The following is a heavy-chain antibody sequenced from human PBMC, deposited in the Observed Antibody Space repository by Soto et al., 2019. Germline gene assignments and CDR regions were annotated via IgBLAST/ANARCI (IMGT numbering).Heavy chain of an antibody. V-gene: IGHV5-51*01. D-gene: IGHD3-10*01. Sequence: EVQLVPSGTEAKEPGESLKISCQGSGYNFNGYWIGWVRQMPGKGLGWVGIIYPDDSETRYSPSFRGQVTNSADKSTSTAYLQWNTLKASDTAMYYCARGASFYDYWGQGPRVTVPS. J-gene: IGHJ4*02. CDR1: GYNFNGYW. CDR2: IYPDDSET. CDR3: ARGASFYDY.